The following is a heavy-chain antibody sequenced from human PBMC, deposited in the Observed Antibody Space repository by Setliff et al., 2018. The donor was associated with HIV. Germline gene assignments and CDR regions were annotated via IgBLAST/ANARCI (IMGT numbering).Heavy chain of an antibody. CDR3: AGSWSGYPLSFGY. D-gene: IGHD3-3*01. CDR1: GGSISSGSYY. CDR2: IYTSGST. J-gene: IGHJ4*02. Sequence: PSETLSLTCTVSGGSISSGSYYWSWIRQPAGKGLEWIGHIYTSGSTNYNPSLKSRVTISVDTSKNQFSLKLSSVTAADTAVYYCAGSWSGYPLSFGYWGQGTLVTVSS. V-gene: IGHV4-61*09.